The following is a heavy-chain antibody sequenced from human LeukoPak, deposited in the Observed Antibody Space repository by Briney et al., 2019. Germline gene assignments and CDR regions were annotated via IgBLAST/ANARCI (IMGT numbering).Heavy chain of an antibody. D-gene: IGHD2-2*01. CDR2: ISSSGSTI. J-gene: IGHJ3*02. Sequence: PGRSLRLSCAASGFTFSSYEMNWVRPAPGKGLEWVSYISSSGSTIYYADSVKGRFTISRDTAKNSLYLQMNSLRAEHTAVYYCARSCYRTSCYWAFDIWGQGTMVTVSS. CDR3: ARSCYRTSCYWAFDI. V-gene: IGHV3-48*03. CDR1: GFTFSSYE.